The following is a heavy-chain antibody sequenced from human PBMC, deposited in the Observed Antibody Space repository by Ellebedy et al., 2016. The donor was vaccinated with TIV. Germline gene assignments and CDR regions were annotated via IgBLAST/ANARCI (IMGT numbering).Heavy chain of an antibody. CDR3: AKTRGGIYFDY. V-gene: IGHV3-9*01. D-gene: IGHD6-25*01. CDR2: ISWNSLSK. CDR1: GFTFDDHA. Sequence: SLKISXAASGFTFDDHAMHWVRQAPGKGLEWVSGISWNSLSKDYAASVKGRFIISRDNAKSSLYLEMNSLRPEDTALYYCAKTRGGIYFDYWGQGTLLIVSS. J-gene: IGHJ4*02.